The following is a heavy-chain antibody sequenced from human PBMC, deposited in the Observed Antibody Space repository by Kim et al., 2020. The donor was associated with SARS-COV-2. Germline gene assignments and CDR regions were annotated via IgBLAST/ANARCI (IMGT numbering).Heavy chain of an antibody. D-gene: IGHD2-15*01. J-gene: IGHJ6*02. CDR3: AKDTGVVRNYYYYYGMDV. V-gene: IGHV3-43*02. Sequence: GGSLRLSCAASGFTFDDYAMHWVRQAPGKGLEWVSLISGDGGSTYYADSVKGRFTISRDNSKNSLYLQMNSLRTEDTALYYCAKDTGVVRNYYYYYGMDVWGQGTTVTVSS. CDR1: GFTFDDYA. CDR2: ISGDGGST.